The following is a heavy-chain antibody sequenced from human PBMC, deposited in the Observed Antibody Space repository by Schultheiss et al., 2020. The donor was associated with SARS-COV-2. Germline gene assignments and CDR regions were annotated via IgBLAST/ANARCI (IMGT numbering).Heavy chain of an antibody. D-gene: IGHD3-22*01. CDR2: IYIAGST. CDR1: GFSVSNNY. CDR3: ASGWLPYYYYYMDV. V-gene: IGHV3-53*05. Sequence: GESLKISCAASGFSVSNNYMSWVRQAPGKGLEWVSLIYIAGSTAYADSVKGRFTISRDDSKNTLYLQMNSLRAEDTAVYYCASGWLPYYYYYMDVWGKGTTVTVSS. J-gene: IGHJ6*03.